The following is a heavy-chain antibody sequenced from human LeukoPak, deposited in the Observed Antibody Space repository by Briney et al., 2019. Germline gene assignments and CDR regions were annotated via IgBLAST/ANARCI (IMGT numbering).Heavy chain of an antibody. CDR1: GYTFTSYD. J-gene: IGHJ4*02. Sequence: ASVKVPCKASGYTFTSYDINWVRQATGQGLEGMGWMNPNSGNTGYAQKFQGRVTMTRNTSISTAYMELSSLRSEDTAVYYCARGRITFGGVIVIQYFDYWGQGTLVTVSS. D-gene: IGHD3-16*02. CDR3: ARGRITFGGVIVIQYFDY. CDR2: MNPNSGNT. V-gene: IGHV1-8*01.